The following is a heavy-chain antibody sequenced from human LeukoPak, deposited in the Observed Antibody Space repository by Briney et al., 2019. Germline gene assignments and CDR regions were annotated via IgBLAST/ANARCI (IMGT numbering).Heavy chain of an antibody. CDR3: LFGDSQIDY. D-gene: IGHD4-17*01. J-gene: IGHJ4*02. CDR2: ISYDGSNK. V-gene: IGHV3-30*03. Sequence: PGGSLRLSCAASGFTFSSYGMHWVRQAPGKGLEWVAVISYDGSNKYYADSVKGRFTISRDNSKNTLYLQMNSLRAEDTAVYYCLFGDSQIDYWGQGTLVTVSS. CDR1: GFTFSSYG.